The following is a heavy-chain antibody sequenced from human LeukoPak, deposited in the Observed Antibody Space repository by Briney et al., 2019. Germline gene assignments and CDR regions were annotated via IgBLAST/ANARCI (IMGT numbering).Heavy chain of an antibody. CDR1: GGTFSSYA. V-gene: IGHV1-69*13. J-gene: IGHJ4*02. CDR2: IIPIFGTA. D-gene: IGHD4-23*01. CDR3: ARHVIVNDYGGNSGTFDY. Sequence: ASVKVSCKASGGTFSSYAISWVRQAPGQGLEWMGGIIPIFGTANYAQKFQGRVTITADESTSTAYMELSSLRSEDTAVYYCARHVIVNDYGGNSGTFDYWGQGTLVTVSS.